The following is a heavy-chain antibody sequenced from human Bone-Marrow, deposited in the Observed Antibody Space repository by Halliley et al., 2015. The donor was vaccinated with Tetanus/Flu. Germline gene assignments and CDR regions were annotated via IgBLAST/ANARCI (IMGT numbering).Heavy chain of an antibody. D-gene: IGHD3-16*01. Sequence: LEWLTNIKEDGSKTYYVDSVKGRFTISRDNAKNSLYLQMNILRVKDTAIYYCVRDSDGGLAPWGQGTLVTVSS. CDR3: VRDSDGGLAP. V-gene: IGHV3-7*04. J-gene: IGHJ5*02. CDR2: IKEDGSKT.